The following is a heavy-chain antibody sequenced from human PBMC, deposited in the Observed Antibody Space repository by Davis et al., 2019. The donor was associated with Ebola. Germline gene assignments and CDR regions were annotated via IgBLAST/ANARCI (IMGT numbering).Heavy chain of an antibody. CDR2: ISAYNGNT. CDR1: GYTFTSYG. D-gene: IGHD3-9*01. Sequence: ASVKVSCKASGYTFTSYGISWVRQAPGQGLEWMGWISAYNGNTNYAQKLQGRVTMTTDTSTSTAYMELRSLRSEDTAVYYCARDGSRVLRYFDPAYYFDYWGQGTLVTVSS. CDR3: ARDGSRVLRYFDPAYYFDY. J-gene: IGHJ4*02. V-gene: IGHV1-18*01.